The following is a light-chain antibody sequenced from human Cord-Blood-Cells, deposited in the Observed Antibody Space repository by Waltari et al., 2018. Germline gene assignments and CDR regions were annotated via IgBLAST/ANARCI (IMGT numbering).Light chain of an antibody. Sequence: DIQMTQSPSSLSASVGDRVTITCRASQSISSYLNWYQQKPGKAPKLLIYAASSLQSGVPSRFSGSGSGTDFTLTISSLKPEDFATYYCKQVYSTPPWTSGQGTKVEIK. CDR2: AAS. CDR1: QSISSY. CDR3: KQVYSTPPWT. J-gene: IGKJ1*01. V-gene: IGKV1-39*01.